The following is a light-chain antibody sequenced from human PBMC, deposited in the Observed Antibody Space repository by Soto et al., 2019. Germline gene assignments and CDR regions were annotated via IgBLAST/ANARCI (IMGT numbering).Light chain of an antibody. CDR3: QHANSFPIT. J-gene: IGKJ5*01. V-gene: IGKV1D-12*01. CDR2: AAS. Sequence: DIQMTQAPSSVFASVGDRVTITCRARQGIGTWLAWYQQKPGKAPSLLIYAASTLHSGVPSRFTGRGSGTDFTLTISSLQPEDSATYYCQHANSFPITFGQGTRLEIK. CDR1: QGIGTW.